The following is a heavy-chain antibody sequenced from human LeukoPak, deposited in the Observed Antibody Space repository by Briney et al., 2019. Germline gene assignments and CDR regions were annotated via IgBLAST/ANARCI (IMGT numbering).Heavy chain of an antibody. CDR3: ARGGITIFGVVISFDY. CDR2: INHSGST. J-gene: IGHJ4*02. D-gene: IGHD3-3*01. CDR1: GGSFSGYY. V-gene: IGHV4-34*01. Sequence: SETLSLTRAVYGGSFSGYYWSWIRQPPGKGLEWIGEINHSGSTNYNPSLKSRVTISVDTSKNQFSLKLSSVTAADTAVYYCARGGITIFGVVISFDYWGQGTLVTVSS.